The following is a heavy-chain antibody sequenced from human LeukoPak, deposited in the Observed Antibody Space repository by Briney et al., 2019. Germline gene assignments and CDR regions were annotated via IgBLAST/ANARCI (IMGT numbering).Heavy chain of an antibody. J-gene: IGHJ6*02. Sequence: ASVKVSCKASGITFTSYYIHWVRQAPGRGLEWMGKINPSGTITTYAPKYQGRVTVTKDTSTNTVYMELSSLRAEDTALYYCAKEVVPAAIQLGDYYYGMDAWGQGTTVTVSS. D-gene: IGHD2-2*02. CDR1: GITFTSYY. CDR3: AKEVVPAAIQLGDYYYGMDA. V-gene: IGHV1-46*01. CDR2: INPSGTIT.